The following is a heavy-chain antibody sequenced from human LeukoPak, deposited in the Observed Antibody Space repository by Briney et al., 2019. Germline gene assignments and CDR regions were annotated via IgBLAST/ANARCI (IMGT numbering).Heavy chain of an antibody. J-gene: IGHJ4*02. V-gene: IGHV3-48*03. Sequence: GGSLRLSCAASGFTFSSYEMNWVRQAPGKGLEWISYIGGSGSPRYYADSVKGRFTISRDNAKNSLYLQMNSLRAEDTAVYFCARTFDNWGQGTLVTVSS. CDR3: ARTFDN. CDR2: IGGSGSPR. CDR1: GFTFSSYE.